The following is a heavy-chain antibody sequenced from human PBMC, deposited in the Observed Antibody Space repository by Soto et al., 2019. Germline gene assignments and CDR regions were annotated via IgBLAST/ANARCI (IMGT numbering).Heavy chain of an antibody. CDR1: GYTFTNYY. J-gene: IGHJ4*01. D-gene: IGHD5-18*01. CDR2: ISPSGGST. CDR3: ARDRLVECGPHPPRGYSYGTFDY. V-gene: IGHV1-46*01. Sequence: ASVKVSCKASGYTFTNYYIHWVRQAPGQGLEWMGVISPSGGSTSYAQKFQGRITMTRDTSTSTVDMEVSSLRSEDTAVYYCARDRLVECGPHPPRGYSYGTFDYWGQ.